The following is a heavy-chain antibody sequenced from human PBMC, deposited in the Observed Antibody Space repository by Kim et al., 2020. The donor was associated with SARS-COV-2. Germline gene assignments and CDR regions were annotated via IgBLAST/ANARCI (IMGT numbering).Heavy chain of an antibody. Sequence: GGSLRLSCAASGFTFSNAWMSWVRQAPGKGLEWVGRIKSKTDGGTTDYAAPVKGRFTISRDDSKNTLYLQMNSLKTEDTAVYYCTTVPSSGWHPPIDYWGQGTLVTVAS. CDR2: IKSKTDGGTT. D-gene: IGHD6-19*01. V-gene: IGHV3-15*01. J-gene: IGHJ4*02. CDR1: GFTFSNAW. CDR3: TTVPSSGWHPPIDY.